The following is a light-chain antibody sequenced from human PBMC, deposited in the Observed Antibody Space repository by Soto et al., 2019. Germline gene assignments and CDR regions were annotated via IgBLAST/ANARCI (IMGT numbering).Light chain of an antibody. V-gene: IGKV1-5*01. CDR3: QQYNSYSQT. CDR1: QSISSW. J-gene: IGKJ1*01. CDR2: DAS. Sequence: DIQMTQSPSTLSASVGDRVTITCRASQSISSWLAWYQQKPGKAPKLLIYDASSLESGVPSRFSGSGSGTEFTFSISSLKTEDFAPYYCQQYNSYSQTFGQGTNLEIK.